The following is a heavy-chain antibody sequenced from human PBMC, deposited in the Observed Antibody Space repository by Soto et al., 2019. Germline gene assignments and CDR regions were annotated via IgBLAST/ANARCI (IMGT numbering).Heavy chain of an antibody. V-gene: IGHV4-39*07. D-gene: IGHD6-13*01. Sequence: SETLSLTCTVSGGSISSSSYYWGWIRQPPGKGLEWIGSIYYSGSTYYNPSLKSRVTISVDTSKNQFSLKLSSVTAADTAVYYCARGRGASWYGSYYYYYMDVWGKGTTVTVSS. CDR3: ARGRGASWYGSYYYYYMDV. CDR1: GGSISSSSYY. J-gene: IGHJ6*03. CDR2: IYYSGST.